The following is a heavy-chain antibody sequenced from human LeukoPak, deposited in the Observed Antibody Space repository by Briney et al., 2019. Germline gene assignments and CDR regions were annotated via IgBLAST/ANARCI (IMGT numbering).Heavy chain of an antibody. D-gene: IGHD5-12*01. CDR1: GGTFSSYA. V-gene: IGHV1-69*13. Sequence: SVKVSCKASGGTFSSYAISWVRQAPGQGLEWMGGIIPIFGTANYAQKFQGRVTVTADESTSTAYMELSSLRSEDTAVYYCARDSGYSPSHYYYGMGVWGQGTTVTVSS. CDR2: IIPIFGTA. CDR3: ARDSGYSPSHYYYGMGV. J-gene: IGHJ6*02.